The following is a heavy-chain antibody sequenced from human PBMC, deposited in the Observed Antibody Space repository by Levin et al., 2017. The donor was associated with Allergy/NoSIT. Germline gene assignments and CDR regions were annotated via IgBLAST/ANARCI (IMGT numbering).Heavy chain of an antibody. Sequence: LSLTCAASGFTFSSYAMSWVRQAPGKGLEWVSAISGSGGSTYYADSVKGRFTISRDNSKNTLYLQMNSLRAEDTAVYYCAKEVEYSYGYFDYWGQGTLVTVSS. CDR1: GFTFSSYA. D-gene: IGHD5-18*01. J-gene: IGHJ4*02. CDR3: AKEVEYSYGYFDY. V-gene: IGHV3-23*01. CDR2: ISGSGGST.